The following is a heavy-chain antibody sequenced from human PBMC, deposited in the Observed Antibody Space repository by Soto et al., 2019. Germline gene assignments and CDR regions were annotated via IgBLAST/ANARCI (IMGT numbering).Heavy chain of an antibody. D-gene: IGHD2-8*01. CDR3: ARDNGCYDF. Sequence: ASVKVSCKTSGYTFSSYSINWVRQAPGQGLEWMAWISTNSGNTHYAERLQGRVTVTLDKTARTAFMEMWGLTSDDTAVYFCARDNGCYDFWGQGTLVTVSS. J-gene: IGHJ4*02. CDR2: ISTNSGNT. V-gene: IGHV1-18*01. CDR1: GYTFSSYS.